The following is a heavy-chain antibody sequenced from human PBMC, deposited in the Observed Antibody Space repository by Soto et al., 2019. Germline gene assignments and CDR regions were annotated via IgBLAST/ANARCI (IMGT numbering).Heavy chain of an antibody. D-gene: IGHD6-13*01. CDR3: AKGGSAALIAPSGRDNWFDP. CDR1: GFAFDDYV. V-gene: IGHV3-9*01. CDR2: ITWNGGTI. Sequence: GGSLRLSCAASGFAFDDYVMHWVRQHPGRGLEWVSGITWNGGTIRYVDSVKGRFTISRDNAENSLYLQMNSLRPEDTAVYYCAKGGSAALIAPSGRDNWFDPWGQGTQVTVSS. J-gene: IGHJ5*02.